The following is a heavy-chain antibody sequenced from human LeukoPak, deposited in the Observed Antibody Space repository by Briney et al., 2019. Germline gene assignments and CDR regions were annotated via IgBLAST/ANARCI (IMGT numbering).Heavy chain of an antibody. D-gene: IGHD6-6*01. Sequence: GGSLKLSCAASGFTFSSYDMHWVRQATGKGLEWVSAIGTAGDTYYPGSVKGRFTISRENAKNSLYLQMNSLRAGDTAVYYCVRLAPDYYYGMDLWGQGTTVTVSS. CDR3: VRLAPDYYYGMDL. CDR1: GFTFSSYD. J-gene: IGHJ6*02. V-gene: IGHV3-13*04. CDR2: IGTAGDT.